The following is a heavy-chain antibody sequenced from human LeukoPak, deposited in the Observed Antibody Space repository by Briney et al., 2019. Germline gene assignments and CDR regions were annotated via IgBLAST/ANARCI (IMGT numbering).Heavy chain of an antibody. J-gene: IGHJ4*02. CDR3: AKEGYSYLSQIDY. V-gene: IGHV3-30*04. D-gene: IGHD5-18*01. CDR1: GFTFSSYA. Sequence: GGSLRLSCAASGFTFSSYAMHWVRQAPGKGLEWVAVISYDGSNKYYADSVKGRFTISRDNSKNTLYLQMNSLRAEDTAVYYCAKEGYSYLSQIDYWGQGTLVTVSS. CDR2: ISYDGSNK.